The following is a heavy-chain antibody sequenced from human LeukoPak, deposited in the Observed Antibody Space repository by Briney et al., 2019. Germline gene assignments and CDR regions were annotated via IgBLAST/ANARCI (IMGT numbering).Heavy chain of an antibody. CDR1: GFTFANFA. J-gene: IGHJ3*02. V-gene: IGHV3-23*01. CDR2: ISGSGGST. D-gene: IGHD3-22*01. Sequence: GGSLRLSCAASGFTFANFAMRWVRQAPGKGLEWVSAISGSGGSTYYADSVKGRFTISRDNSKNTLYLQMNSLRAEDTAVYYCAKYRITMIVVGGAFDIWGQGTMVTVSS. CDR3: AKYRITMIVVGGAFDI.